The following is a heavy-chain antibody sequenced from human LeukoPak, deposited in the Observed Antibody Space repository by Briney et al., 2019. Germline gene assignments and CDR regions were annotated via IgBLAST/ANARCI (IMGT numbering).Heavy chain of an antibody. Sequence: GGCLRLSCAASGFIVSESYMAWVRQAPGKGLEWVSVSYKDDSPHYADSAKGRFTISRDSSKNALYLQMNSLRAEDTAVYYCATRYFYIGSRYYYGYFFDYWGQGTLVTVSS. V-gene: IGHV3-53*01. D-gene: IGHD3-22*01. J-gene: IGHJ4*02. CDR2: SYKDDSP. CDR3: ATRYFYIGSRYYYGYFFDY. CDR1: GFIVSESY.